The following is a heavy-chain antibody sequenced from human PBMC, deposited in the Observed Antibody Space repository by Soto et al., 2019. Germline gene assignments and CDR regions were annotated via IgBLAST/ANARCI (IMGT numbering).Heavy chain of an antibody. CDR2: ISYDGSDK. CDR3: VKDNPTIAY. V-gene: IGHV3-30*18. CDR1: GFTFSSSG. Sequence: QVQLVESGGGVVQPGRSLRLSCAVSGFTFSSSGMHWVRQAPGKGLEWVAIISYDGSDKYYADSVEGRFTTSRDNSKNTVLLQMNSLRPEDTAVYYCVKDNPTIAYWGQGTLVTVSS. D-gene: IGHD1-1*01. J-gene: IGHJ4*02.